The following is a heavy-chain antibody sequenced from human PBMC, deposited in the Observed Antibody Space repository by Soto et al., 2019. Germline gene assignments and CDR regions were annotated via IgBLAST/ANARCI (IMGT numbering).Heavy chain of an antibody. J-gene: IGHJ3*02. CDR1: GYTFTGNA. CDR3: DRDVDSSWPCDI. CDR2: INPNSGGT. D-gene: IGHD6-13*01. Sequence: QVQLVQSGAEVKKPGASVKVSCKASGYTFTGNAMHWVRQAPGQGLEWMGWINPNSGGTNYAQKFQGRVTVTRDTSSRTAYMELRCLRSGDSAVYYCDRDVDSSWPCDIWGQGTMSPVSS. V-gene: IGHV1-2*02.